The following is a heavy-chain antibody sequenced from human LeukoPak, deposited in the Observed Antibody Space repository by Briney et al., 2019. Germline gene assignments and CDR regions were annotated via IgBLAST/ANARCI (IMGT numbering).Heavy chain of an antibody. V-gene: IGHV1-18*01. D-gene: IGHD4-17*01. CDR2: ISAYNGNT. J-gene: IGHJ4*02. CDR1: GYTFTSYG. CDR3: AIDSTTVTTFDY. Sequence: ASVKVSCKASGYTFTSYGISWVRQAPGQGLEWMGWISAYNGNTNYAQKLQGRVTMTTDTSTSTAYMELRSLRSDDTAVYYCAIDSTTVTTFDYWGQGTLVTVSS.